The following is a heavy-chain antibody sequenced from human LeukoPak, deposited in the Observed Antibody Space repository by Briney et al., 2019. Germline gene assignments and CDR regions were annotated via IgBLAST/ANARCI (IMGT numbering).Heavy chain of an antibody. CDR1: GITVSSYY. Sequence: GGSLRLSCAVSGITVSSYYMSRVRQAPGKGLEWVSIIYGGGTTYYTDSVKGRFTISRDSSKNTVYLQMNSLRAEDTAVYFCAKLTDFWGRGTLVTVSS. CDR3: AKLTDF. V-gene: IGHV3-53*01. D-gene: IGHD3-9*01. CDR2: IYGGGTT. J-gene: IGHJ2*01.